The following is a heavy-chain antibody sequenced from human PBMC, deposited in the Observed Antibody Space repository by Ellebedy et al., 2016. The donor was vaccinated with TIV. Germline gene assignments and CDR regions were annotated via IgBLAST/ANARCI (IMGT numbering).Heavy chain of an antibody. J-gene: IGHJ4*02. D-gene: IGHD2-15*01. CDR3: ARDRRYCSGSSCSFYFDY. CDR1: GYTFTVYY. V-gene: IGHV1-2*02. Sequence: ASVKVSCKASGYTFTVYYMHWVRQAPGQGLEWMGWINPNSGATNYAQKFQGRVTMTRDTSTSQVYMERSSLGSEDTAVYYCARDRRYCSGSSCSFYFDYWGQGTLVTVSS. CDR2: INPNSGAT.